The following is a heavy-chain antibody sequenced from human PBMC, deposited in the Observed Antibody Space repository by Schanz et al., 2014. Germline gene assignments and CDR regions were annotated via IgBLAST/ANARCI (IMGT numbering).Heavy chain of an antibody. J-gene: IGHJ3*01. D-gene: IGHD2-2*01. CDR1: GYTFNNHG. V-gene: IGHV1-69*04. CDR3: ARGIPYCSSTSCSGLDAYDV. Sequence: QVQLVQSGGEVKKPGASATVSCKASGYTFNNHGISWVRQAPGQGLEWMGRIIPILDKTNYAQKFQGRVTMTADKSTSTVYMEVSGLRSEDTAVYYCARGIPYCSSTSCSGLDAYDVWGQGTLVTVSS. CDR2: IIPILDKT.